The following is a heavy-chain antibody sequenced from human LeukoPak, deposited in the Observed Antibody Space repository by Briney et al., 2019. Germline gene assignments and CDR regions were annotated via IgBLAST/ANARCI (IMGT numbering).Heavy chain of an antibody. CDR2: VSGSGGRT. V-gene: IGHV3-23*01. D-gene: IGHD2-2*01. Sequence: QPGGPLRPSLASPDSTFGTTAMTWVRQPPGKGLGGFSAVSGSGGRTYYADSVKGRFTISRDNSKNTMYLQMNSLRAEDTAVYYCAKEGLALRYCSSTSCYADWYFDLWGRGTLVTVSS. J-gene: IGHJ2*01. CDR1: DSTFGTTA. CDR3: AKEGLALRYCSSTSCYADWYFDL.